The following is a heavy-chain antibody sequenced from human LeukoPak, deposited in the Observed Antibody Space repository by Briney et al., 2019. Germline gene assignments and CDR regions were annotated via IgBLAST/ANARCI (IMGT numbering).Heavy chain of an antibody. CDR2: ISYDGSNK. CDR3: ARVLNYYDSSGYYFSY. J-gene: IGHJ4*02. Sequence: GGSLRLSCAASGFTFSNYGMHWVRQAPGKGLEWVAVISYDGSNKYYADSVKGRFTISRDNSKNTLYLQMNGLRAEDTAVYYCARVLNYYDSSGYYFSYWGQGTLVTVSS. CDR1: GFTFSNYG. V-gene: IGHV3-30*03. D-gene: IGHD3-22*01.